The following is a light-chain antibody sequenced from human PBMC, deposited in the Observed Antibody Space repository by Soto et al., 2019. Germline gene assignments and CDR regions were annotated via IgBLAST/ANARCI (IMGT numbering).Light chain of an antibody. J-gene: IGLJ1*01. Sequence: QSVLTQPRSVSGSPGQSVTISCTGTSSDVGGYNYVSWYQQHPGKAPKLMIFDVSKRPSGVPDRFSGSKSGNTASLTISGLQAEDEAAYYCCSYADSYTFVFGAGTQLTVL. V-gene: IGLV2-11*01. CDR2: DVS. CDR1: SSDVGGYNY. CDR3: CSYADSYTFV.